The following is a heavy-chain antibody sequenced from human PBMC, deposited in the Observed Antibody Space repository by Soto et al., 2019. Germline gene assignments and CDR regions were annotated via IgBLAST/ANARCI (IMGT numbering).Heavy chain of an antibody. CDR1: GGSITSSSYF. Sequence: SETLSLTCTVSGGSITSSSYFWGWVRKPPGKGLEWIGTMYYSGTTYYNPSLKSRVSISVDMSKNQFSLKLTSVTVADTAVYFCARHKNRGGRLLNIATTYFDYGGRGTLVTVSS. CDR2: MYYSGTT. D-gene: IGHD3-16*01. V-gene: IGHV4-39*01. CDR3: ARHKNRGGRLLNIATTYFDY. J-gene: IGHJ4*02.